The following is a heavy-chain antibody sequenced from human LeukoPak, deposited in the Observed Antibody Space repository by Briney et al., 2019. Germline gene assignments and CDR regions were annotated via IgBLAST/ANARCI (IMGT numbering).Heavy chain of an antibody. V-gene: IGHV3-23*01. J-gene: IGHJ6*03. CDR3: ARRGLRPDYYYMDV. Sequence: GGSLRLSCAASGFTFSSYAMSWVRQAPGKELEWVSAISGSGGSTYYADSVKGRFTISRDNSKNTLYLQMNSLRAEDTAVYYCARRGLRPDYYYMDVWGKGTTVTVSS. CDR2: ISGSGGST. CDR1: GFTFSSYA. D-gene: IGHD3-3*01.